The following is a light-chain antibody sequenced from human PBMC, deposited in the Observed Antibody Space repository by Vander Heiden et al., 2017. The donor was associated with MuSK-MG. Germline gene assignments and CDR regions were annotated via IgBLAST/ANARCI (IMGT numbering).Light chain of an antibody. CDR1: QSVSSY. Sequence: EIVLTQSPGTLSLSPGERATLSCRASQSVSSYLAWYQQKPGQAPRLLIHDASIRANDIPDRFSGSGSGTDFTLTSSSREHEDSAVYYLQQRSTSNAFGHGTKVDIK. V-gene: IGKV3-11*01. CDR3: QQRSTSNA. CDR2: DAS. J-gene: IGKJ3*01.